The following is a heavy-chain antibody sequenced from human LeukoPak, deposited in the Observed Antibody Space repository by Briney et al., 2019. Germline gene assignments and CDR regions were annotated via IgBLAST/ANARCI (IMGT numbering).Heavy chain of an antibody. V-gene: IGHV1-69*13. CDR3: ARVPLRTAVVTENTFDY. Sequence: SVKVSCRASGGTFSSYAISWVRQAPGQGLEWMGGIIRIFGTANYAQKFQGRVTITADESTSTAYMELSSLRSEDTAVYYCARVPLRTAVVTENTFDYWGQGTLVTVSS. CDR1: GGTFSSYA. D-gene: IGHD2-21*02. J-gene: IGHJ4*02. CDR2: IIRIFGTA.